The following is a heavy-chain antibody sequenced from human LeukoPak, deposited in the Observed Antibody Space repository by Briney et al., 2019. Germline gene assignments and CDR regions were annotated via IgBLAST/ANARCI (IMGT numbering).Heavy chain of an antibody. Sequence: GGSLRLSCAASGFTFDDYAMHWVRQAPGKGLEWVSGISWNSGSIGYADSVKGRFTISRDNAKNSLYLQMNSLRAEDTALYYCARAPGHDYFDYWGQGTLVTVSS. CDR2: ISWNSGSI. J-gene: IGHJ4*02. CDR3: ARAPGHDYFDY. CDR1: GFTFDDYA. V-gene: IGHV3-9*01.